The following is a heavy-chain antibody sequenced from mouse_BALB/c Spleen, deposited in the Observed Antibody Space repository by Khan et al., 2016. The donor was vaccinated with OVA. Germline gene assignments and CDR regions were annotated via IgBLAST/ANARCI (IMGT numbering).Heavy chain of an antibody. J-gene: IGHJ4*01. CDR1: GYSITSDYV. Sequence: EVQLVETGPGLVKPSQSLSLTCTVTGYSITSDYVWNRIRQFPGNKLEWMCYLSSSDSTYYNPALKSRISITRDTSKNTVFLQMNSVTTKDKATYDCARDGSDENYAMDYWGQGTSVTVSS. CDR2: LSSSDST. D-gene: IGHD2-2*01. CDR3: ARDGSDENYAMDY. V-gene: IGHV3-2*02.